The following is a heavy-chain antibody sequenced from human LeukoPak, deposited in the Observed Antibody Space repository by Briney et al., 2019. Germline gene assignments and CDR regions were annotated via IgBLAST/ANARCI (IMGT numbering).Heavy chain of an antibody. CDR1: GGSISSSCYF. D-gene: IGHD4/OR15-4a*01. V-gene: IGHV4-39*01. CDR2: IYYGGST. Sequence: SETLSLTCTVSGGSISSSCYFWGRIRQPPGTGLEWIGSIYYGGSTYYSPSPRSRVTISVDTSKNQFSLNLSSVTAADTAVYYCARHDGRGGATMGALDYWGQGSLVTVSS. J-gene: IGHJ4*02. CDR3: ARHDGRGGATMGALDY.